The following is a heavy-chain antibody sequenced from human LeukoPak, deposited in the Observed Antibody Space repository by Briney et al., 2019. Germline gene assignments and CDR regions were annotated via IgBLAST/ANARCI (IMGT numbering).Heavy chain of an antibody. D-gene: IGHD6-13*01. J-gene: IGHJ6*03. Sequence: GASVKVSCKASGYTFTSYDINWVRQATGQGLEWMGWMNPNSGNTGYAQKFQGRVTITRNTSISTAYMELSRLRSEDTAVYYCARYGIAAAGKGAYYYYYYMDVWGKGTTVTVSS. CDR1: GYTFTSYD. CDR3: ARYGIAAAGKGAYYYYYYMDV. V-gene: IGHV1-8*03. CDR2: MNPNSGNT.